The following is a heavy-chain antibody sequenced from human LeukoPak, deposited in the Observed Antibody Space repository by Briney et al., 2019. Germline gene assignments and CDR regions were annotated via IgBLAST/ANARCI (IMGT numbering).Heavy chain of an antibody. D-gene: IGHD3-3*01. CDR2: IIPIFGTA. V-gene: IGHV1-69*01. J-gene: IGHJ4*02. CDR1: GGTFSSYA. Sequence: SVKVSCKASGGTFSSYAISWLRQAPGQGLEWMGGIIPIFGTANYAQKFQGRVTITADESTSTAYMELSSLRSEDTAVYYCARMVTIFGVVIREVDYWGQGTLVTVSS. CDR3: ARMVTIFGVVIREVDY.